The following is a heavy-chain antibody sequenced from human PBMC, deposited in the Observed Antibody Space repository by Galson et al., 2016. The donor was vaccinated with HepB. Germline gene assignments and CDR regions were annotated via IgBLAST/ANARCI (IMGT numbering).Heavy chain of an antibody. D-gene: IGHD2-15*01. CDR1: GLSFSTFA. CDR2: ISGSGDNT. CDR3: ASWRVGGLLFRDY. V-gene: IGHV3-23*01. Sequence: SLRLSCAASGLSFSTFAMGWVRQAPGEGLEWVSGISGSGDNTYYADSVKGRFTISRDNSKNTLYLQINSLRAGDTALYYCASWRVGGLLFRDYWGQGTVVTVSS. J-gene: IGHJ4*02.